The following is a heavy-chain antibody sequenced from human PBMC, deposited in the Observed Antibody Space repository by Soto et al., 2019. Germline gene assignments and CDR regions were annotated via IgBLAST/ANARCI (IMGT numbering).Heavy chain of an antibody. Sequence: QVQLVQSGAELKKPGASVKVSCKASGYTFSNYDMNWVRQATGQGPEWIGWVNPNNGDTGYAQKSQGRVTLPTEISTTTAYMELTSLRSEDTAIYYCAKVSRKGSAIDFDYWGQRTLITVSS. J-gene: IGHJ4*02. D-gene: IGHD3-10*01. CDR1: GYTFSNYD. V-gene: IGHV1-8*01. CDR2: VNPNNGDT. CDR3: AKVSRKGSAIDFDY.